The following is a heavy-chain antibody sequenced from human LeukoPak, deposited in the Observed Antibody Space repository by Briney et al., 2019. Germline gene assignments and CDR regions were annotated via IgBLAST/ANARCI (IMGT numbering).Heavy chain of an antibody. D-gene: IGHD4-11*01. CDR1: GGSVSSGSYF. V-gene: IGHV4-61*02. CDR2: IHTSGST. CDR3: SRDNNYVDFDY. Sequence: SQTLSLTCTVSGGSVSSGSYFWSWIRQPAGKGLQWIGRIHTSGSTEYNPSLKSRVTISVDTSKNQLSLKLSSVTAADTAVYYCSRDNNYVDFDYWGQGTLVTVSS. J-gene: IGHJ4*02.